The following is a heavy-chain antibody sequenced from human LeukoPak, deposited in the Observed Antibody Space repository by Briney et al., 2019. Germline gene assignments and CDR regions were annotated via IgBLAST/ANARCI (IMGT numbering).Heavy chain of an antibody. CDR2: IYYSGNT. Sequence: SETLSLTCTVCGGSISSSSYFWGWIRQPPGKGLEWVGTIYYSGNTYFNPSLKSRVTISVDTSKNQFSLKLSSVTAADTAVYYCARHRGYYDSSYYFYYYYYMDVWGKGTTVTVSS. CDR1: GGSISSSSYF. D-gene: IGHD3-22*01. CDR3: ARHRGYYDSSYYFYYYYYMDV. J-gene: IGHJ6*03. V-gene: IGHV4-39*01.